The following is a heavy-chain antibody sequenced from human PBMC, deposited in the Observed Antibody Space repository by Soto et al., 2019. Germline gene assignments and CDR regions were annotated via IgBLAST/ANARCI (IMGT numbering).Heavy chain of an antibody. CDR1: GFTFSSYA. CDR2: VDGSGFDT. V-gene: IGHV3-23*01. CDR3: AKEFVVVPAAIVYYYYYYGMDV. Sequence: GESLKISCAASGFTFSSYAMGWLRQAPGTAPEWVAFVDGSGFDTSYADSVRGRFTISRDNSKNTLYLQMNSLRAEDTAVYYCAKEFVVVPAAIVYYYYYYGMDVWGQGTTVTAP. J-gene: IGHJ6*02. D-gene: IGHD2-2*01.